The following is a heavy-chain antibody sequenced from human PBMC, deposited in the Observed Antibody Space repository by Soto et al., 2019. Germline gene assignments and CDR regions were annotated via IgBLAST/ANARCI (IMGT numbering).Heavy chain of an antibody. CDR3: ARGPPPYCSGGSCYYDY. J-gene: IGHJ4*02. CDR2: IYHSGST. Sequence: PSETLSLTCAVSGGSISSSNWWSWVRQPPGKGLEWIGEIYHSGSTNYNPSLKSRVTISVDKSKNQFSLKLSSVTAADTAVYYCARGPPPYCSGGSCYYDYWGQGTLVTLSS. CDR1: GGSISSSNW. D-gene: IGHD2-15*01. V-gene: IGHV4-4*02.